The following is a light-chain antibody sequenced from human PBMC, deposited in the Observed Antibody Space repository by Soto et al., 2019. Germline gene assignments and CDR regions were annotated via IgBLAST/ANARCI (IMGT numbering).Light chain of an antibody. CDR1: SSDIGGFNY. V-gene: IGLV2-14*01. Sequence: SVLTQPASVSGSPGQSITISCTGTSSDIGGFNYVSWYQQHPGKAPKLIIFDVSDRPSGVSNRFSGSKSGNTASLTISGLQAEDEADYYCSSFSSSSTLDVFGTGTKVTVL. CDR3: SSFSSSSTLDV. J-gene: IGLJ1*01. CDR2: DVS.